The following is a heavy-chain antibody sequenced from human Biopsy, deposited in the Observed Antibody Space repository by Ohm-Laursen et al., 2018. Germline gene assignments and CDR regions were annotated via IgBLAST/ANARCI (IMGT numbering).Heavy chain of an antibody. CDR2: IIPILRTT. V-gene: IGHV1-69*04. CDR3: AREAIGYQLPCDD. Sequence: SAKASCNASPGTFDSYGVTWVRQAPGQGLEWRGRIIPILRTTTYAPKFQGRVTFTADKSSSTAYLELSSLTSEDTAMFYCAREAIGYQLPCDDWGQGTLVTVSS. J-gene: IGHJ4*02. CDR1: PGTFDSYG. D-gene: IGHD2-15*01.